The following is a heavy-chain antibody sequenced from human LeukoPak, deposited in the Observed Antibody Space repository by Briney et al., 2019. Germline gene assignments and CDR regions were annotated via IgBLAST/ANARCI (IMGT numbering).Heavy chain of an antibody. D-gene: IGHD6-19*01. V-gene: IGHV4-34*01. CDR1: GGSFSGYY. Sequence: SETLSLTCAVYGGSFSGYYWSWIRQPPGKGLEWIGEINHSGSTNYNPSLKSRVTISVDTSKNQFSLKLSSVTAADTAVYYCARVSRTGYSSGWYSYYFDYWGQGTLVTVSS. J-gene: IGHJ4*02. CDR2: INHSGST. CDR3: ARVSRTGYSSGWYSYYFDY.